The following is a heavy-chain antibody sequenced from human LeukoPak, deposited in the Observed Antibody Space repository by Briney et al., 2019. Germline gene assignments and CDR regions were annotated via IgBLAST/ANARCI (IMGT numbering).Heavy chain of an antibody. D-gene: IGHD3-10*02. V-gene: IGHV3-15*01. J-gene: IGHJ6*03. Sequence: PGGSLRLSCAASGFTFSNAWMSWVRQAPGKGLEWVGRIKSKTDGGTTDYAAPVKGRFTISRDDSKNTLYLQMNSLKTEDTAVYYCTTFVFEGWHYYYMDVWGKGTTVTVSS. CDR3: TTFVFEGWHYYYMDV. CDR2: IKSKTDGGTT. CDR1: GFTFSNAW.